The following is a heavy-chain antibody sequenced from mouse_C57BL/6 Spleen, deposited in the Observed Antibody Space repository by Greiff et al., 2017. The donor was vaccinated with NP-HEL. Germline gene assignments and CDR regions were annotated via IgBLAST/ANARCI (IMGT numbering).Heavy chain of an antibody. CDR2: INYDGSST. V-gene: IGHV5-16*01. CDR1: GFTFSDYY. J-gene: IGHJ2*01. Sequence: EVQLQESEGGLVQPGSSMKLSCTASGFTFSDYYMAWVRQVPEKGLEWVANINYDGSSTYYLDSLKSRFIISRDNAKNILYLQMSSLKSEDTATYYCARYYSHFDYWGQGTTLTVSS. D-gene: IGHD1-1*01. CDR3: ARYYSHFDY.